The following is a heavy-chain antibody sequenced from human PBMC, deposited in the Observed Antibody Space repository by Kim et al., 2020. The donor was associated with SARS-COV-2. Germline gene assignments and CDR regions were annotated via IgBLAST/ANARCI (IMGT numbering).Heavy chain of an antibody. J-gene: IGHJ4*02. CDR2: IKSKTDGGTT. D-gene: IGHD3-22*01. V-gene: IGHV3-15*01. CDR1: GFTFSNAW. Sequence: GGSLRLSCAASGFTFSNAWMSWVRQAPGKGLEWVGRIKSKTDGGTTDYAAPVKGRFTISRDDSKNTLYLQTNSLKTEDTAVYYCTTDLDYYDSSGYFDYWGQGTLVTVSS. CDR3: TTDLDYYDSSGYFDY.